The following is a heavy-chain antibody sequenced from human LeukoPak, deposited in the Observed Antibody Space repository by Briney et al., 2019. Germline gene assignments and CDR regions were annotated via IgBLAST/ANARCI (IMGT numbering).Heavy chain of an antibody. Sequence: PSETLSLTCTVSGGSISSYYWSWLRQPAGKGLEWIGRIYTSGSTNYNPSLKSRVTMSVDTSKNQFSLKLSSVTAADTAVYYCAREGIAVAGTTGPFDYWGQGTLVTVSS. J-gene: IGHJ4*02. CDR3: AREGIAVAGTTGPFDY. V-gene: IGHV4-4*07. CDR2: IYTSGST. D-gene: IGHD6-19*01. CDR1: GGSISSYY.